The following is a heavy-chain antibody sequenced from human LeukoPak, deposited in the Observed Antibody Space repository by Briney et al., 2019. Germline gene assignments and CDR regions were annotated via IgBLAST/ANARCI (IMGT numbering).Heavy chain of an antibody. D-gene: IGHD2-2*01. Sequence: GGSLRLSCAASGFTFSSYSMNWVRQAPGKGLEWVSSISSSSSYIYYADSVKGRFTISRDNAKNSLYLQMNSLRAEDTAVYYCAREGVVPAAMDYYYYGMDVWGQGTTVTVSS. J-gene: IGHJ6*02. CDR3: AREGVVPAAMDYYYYGMDV. CDR1: GFTFSSYS. V-gene: IGHV3-21*01. CDR2: ISSSSSYI.